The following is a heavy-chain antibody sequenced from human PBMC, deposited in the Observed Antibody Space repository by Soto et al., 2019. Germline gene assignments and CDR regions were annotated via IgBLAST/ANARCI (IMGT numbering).Heavy chain of an antibody. CDR3: AKGAVAGTPTSYYYYGMDV. CDR2: IIPIFGTV. J-gene: IGHJ6*02. CDR1: GGTFRTYA. V-gene: IGHV1-69*12. D-gene: IGHD6-19*01. Sequence: QVQLLQSGAEVKKPGSSVRVSCEASGGTFRTYAISWVRQAPGQGLEWMGEIIPIFGTVNYAQKLQGRVKITADESTTTVYMDLRSLRSEDTAVYYCAKGAVAGTPTSYYYYGMDVWGQGTTVTVSS.